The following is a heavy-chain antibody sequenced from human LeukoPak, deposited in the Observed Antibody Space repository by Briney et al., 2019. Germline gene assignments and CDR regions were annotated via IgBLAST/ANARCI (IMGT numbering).Heavy chain of an antibody. J-gene: IGHJ4*02. CDR3: GRSRSPMIVVVSDFDY. D-gene: IGHD3-22*01. Sequence: ASVKVSCKASGYTFSSYGFTWVRQAPGQGLEWMGWISAYNGNTNYAQNLQGRVTMTTDTSTSTAYMELRSLRSDETAVYYCGRSRSPMIVVVSDFDYWGQGTLVTASS. CDR2: ISAYNGNT. CDR1: GYTFSSYG. V-gene: IGHV1-18*01.